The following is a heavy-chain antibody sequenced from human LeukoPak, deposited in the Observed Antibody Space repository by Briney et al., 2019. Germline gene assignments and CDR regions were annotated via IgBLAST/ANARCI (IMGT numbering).Heavy chain of an antibody. D-gene: IGHD1-26*01. CDR3: ARGRRVGARRLWFDP. CDR1: GGSITSSSYY. J-gene: IGHJ5*02. CDR2: IYYTGGT. Sequence: SETLSLTCSVSGGSITSSSYYWGWVRQSPEKGLEWIGSIYYTGGTHYSPSLKSRVTMSVDTSKNQFSLNLSSVTAADTAVYYCARGRRVGARRLWFDPWGQGTLVTVSS. V-gene: IGHV4-39*01.